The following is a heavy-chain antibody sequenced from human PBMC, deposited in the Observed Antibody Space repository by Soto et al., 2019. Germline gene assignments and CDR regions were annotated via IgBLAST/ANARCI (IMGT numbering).Heavy chain of an antibody. CDR2: IYYSGST. V-gene: IGHV4-30-4*01. D-gene: IGHD6-6*01. J-gene: IGHJ4*02. CDR3: ARESLADRRGCDY. CDR1: GGSISSGDYY. Sequence: QVQLQESGPGLVKPSQTLSLTCTVSGGSISSGDYYWSWIRQPPGKGLEWIGYIYYSGSTYYHPSLKSRGTISVGTYTNQFPLTRSSVTAADTAVYFCARESLADRRGCDYWGEGTLVTVSS.